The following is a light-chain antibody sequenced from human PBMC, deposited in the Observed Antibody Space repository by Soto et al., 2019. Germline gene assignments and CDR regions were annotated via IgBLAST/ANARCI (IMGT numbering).Light chain of an antibody. Sequence: DIQMTQSPSTLSASVGDTVTIACRASQTISSSWLAWYQQKPGKSPKVLIYKESTLESGVPSRFSGSGSGTEFTLTISSLQPDDAATYYCQQYNTYWTFGQGTKVDIK. CDR1: QTISSSW. V-gene: IGKV1-5*03. CDR3: QQYNTYWT. J-gene: IGKJ1*01. CDR2: KES.